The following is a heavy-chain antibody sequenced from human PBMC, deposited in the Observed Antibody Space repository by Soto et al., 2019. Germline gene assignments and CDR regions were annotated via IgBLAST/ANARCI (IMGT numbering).Heavy chain of an antibody. D-gene: IGHD2-15*01. CDR1: GGSMSSGIYY. CDR2: ISYSGTA. J-gene: IGHJ6*02. CDR3: GRQTTVVVAATLHYYGMDV. V-gene: IGHV4-30-4*01. Sequence: SETLSLTCTVSGGSMSSGIYYWSWIRQPPGKGLEWIAFISYSGTAHYSASLRSRVSISVDTSKNQFSLDLSSVTAADTAVYYCGRQTTVVVAATLHYYGMDVWGQGTTVTVSS.